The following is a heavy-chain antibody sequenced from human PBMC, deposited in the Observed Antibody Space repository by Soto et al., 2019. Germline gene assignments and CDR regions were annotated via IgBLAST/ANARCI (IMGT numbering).Heavy chain of an antibody. Sequence: VKISGERRGERFTSYRRGPVRQKHGKGLEWMGIIYPGDSDTRYSPSFQGQVTISAHKSISTAYLQWSSLKASDTAMYYCARSPAPGGGLQFYYHPGMAFRGQGTTVPVS. CDR1: GERFTSYR. CDR3: ARSPAPGGGLQFYYHPGMAF. J-gene: IGHJ6*02. CDR2: IYPGDSDT. V-gene: IGHV5-51*01. D-gene: IGHD5-12*01.